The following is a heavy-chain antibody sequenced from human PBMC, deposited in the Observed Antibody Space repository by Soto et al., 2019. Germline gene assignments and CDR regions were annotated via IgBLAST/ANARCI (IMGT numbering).Heavy chain of an antibody. Sequence: SGPTLVNPTQTLTLTCTFSGFSLSTSGVGVGWIRQPPGKALEWLALIYWDDDKRYSPSLKSRLTITKDTSKNRVVLTMTNMDPVDTATYYCAHRPAAAAGIWFDPWGQGTLVTVSS. CDR1: GFSLSTSGVG. V-gene: IGHV2-5*02. CDR3: AHRPAAAAGIWFDP. CDR2: IYWDDDK. D-gene: IGHD6-13*01. J-gene: IGHJ5*02.